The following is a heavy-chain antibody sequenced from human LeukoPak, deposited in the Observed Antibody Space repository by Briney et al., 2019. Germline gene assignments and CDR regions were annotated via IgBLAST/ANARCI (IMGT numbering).Heavy chain of an antibody. Sequence: GGSLRLSCAASRFTFDDYAMHWVRQAPGKGLEWVSRISGDGGRTYSADSVKGRFTISRDNSKNSLNPEMNSLKTEDPALYYRAKDVAPRSNWYGVDFWGPGTLVAVSS. J-gene: IGHJ4*02. V-gene: IGHV3-43*02. CDR2: ISGDGGRT. CDR1: RFTFDDYA. CDR3: AKDVAPRSNWYGVDF. D-gene: IGHD6-13*01.